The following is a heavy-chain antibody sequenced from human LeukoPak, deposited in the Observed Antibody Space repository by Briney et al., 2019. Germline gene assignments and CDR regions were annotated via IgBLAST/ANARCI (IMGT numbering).Heavy chain of an antibody. V-gene: IGHV1-69*13. CDR2: IIPIFGTA. D-gene: IGHD6-13*01. CDR1: GGTFSSYA. CDR3: ARAAGRKGYYYYYGMDV. Sequence: SVKVSCKASGGTFSSYAISWVRQAPGQGLEWMGGIIPIFGTANYAQKFQGRVTITADESTSTDYMELSSLRSEDTAVYYCARAAGRKGYYYYYGMDVWGKGTTVTVSS. J-gene: IGHJ6*04.